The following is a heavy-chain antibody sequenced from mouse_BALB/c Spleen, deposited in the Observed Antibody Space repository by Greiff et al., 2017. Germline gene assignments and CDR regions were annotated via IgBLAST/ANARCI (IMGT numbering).Heavy chain of an antibody. J-gene: IGHJ4*01. CDR3: ARSPVRGAMDY. V-gene: IGHV5-17*02. CDR1: GFTFSSFG. D-gene: IGHD1-1*01. Sequence: EVHLVESGGGLVQPGGSRKLSCAASGFTFSSFGMHWVRQAAEKGLEWVAYISSGSSTIYYADTVKGRFTISRDNPKNTLFLQMTSLRSEDTAMYYCARSPVRGAMDYWGQGTSVTVSS. CDR2: ISSGSSTI.